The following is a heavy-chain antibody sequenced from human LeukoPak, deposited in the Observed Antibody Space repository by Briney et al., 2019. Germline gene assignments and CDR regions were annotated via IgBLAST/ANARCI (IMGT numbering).Heavy chain of an antibody. CDR1: GFTFSSYA. D-gene: IGHD6-19*01. CDR2: ISGSGGST. J-gene: IGHJ4*02. V-gene: IGHV3-23*01. CDR3: AKDRSGYSSGEYYFDY. Sequence: GGSLRLSCAASGFTFSSYAMSWVRQAPGKGLEWVSAISGSGGSTYYADSVKGRFTISRDNSKNTLYLQMNSLRAEDTAVYYCAKDRSGYSSGEYYFDYWGQGTLVTVSS.